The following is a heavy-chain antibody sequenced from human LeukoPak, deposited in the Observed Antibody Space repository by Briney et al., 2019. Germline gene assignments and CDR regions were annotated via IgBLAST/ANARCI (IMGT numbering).Heavy chain of an antibody. CDR2: IHPKSGDT. CDR3: ARGGIEVPAFDI. V-gene: IGHV1-2*02. CDR1: GYTFTGNF. D-gene: IGHD1-26*01. Sequence: ASVKVSCKASGYTFTGNFIHWVRQAPGQGLEWVGLIHPKSGDTTYAQRFQGRLTLTRDTSIRTAFMELGSLGSDDTAVYYCARGGIEVPAFDIWGRGTMVTVSS. J-gene: IGHJ3*02.